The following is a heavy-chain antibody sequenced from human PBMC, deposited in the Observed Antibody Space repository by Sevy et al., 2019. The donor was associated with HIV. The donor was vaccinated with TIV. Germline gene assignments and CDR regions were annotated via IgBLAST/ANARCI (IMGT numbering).Heavy chain of an antibody. J-gene: IGHJ6*03. CDR2: IYTSGST. CDR3: ARADHYYYYMDV. CDR1: DGSISSGSYY. Sequence: SETLSLTCTVSDGSISSGSYYWSWIRQPAGKGLEWIGRIYTSGSTNYNPSLKSRVTISVDTSKNQFSLKLSSVTAADTAVYYCARADHYYYYMDVWGKGTTVTVSS. V-gene: IGHV4-61*02.